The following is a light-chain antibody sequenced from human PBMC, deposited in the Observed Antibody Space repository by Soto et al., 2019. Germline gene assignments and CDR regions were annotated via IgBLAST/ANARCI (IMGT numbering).Light chain of an antibody. V-gene: IGKV3-20*01. CDR3: QQYGGSPRT. J-gene: IGKJ2*01. Sequence: EIVLTQSPGTLSLSPGERATLSCRTSQSVSNAYVTWYQQKPGQAPRLLMFGASSRATGIPDRFSGSGSGTDFTLTISRLEPEDFAIYHCQQYGGSPRTFGQGTKLEIK. CDR1: QSVSNAY. CDR2: GAS.